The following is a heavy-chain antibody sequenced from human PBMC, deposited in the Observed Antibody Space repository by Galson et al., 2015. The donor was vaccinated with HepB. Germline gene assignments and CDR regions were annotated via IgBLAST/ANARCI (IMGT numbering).Heavy chain of an antibody. CDR3: ARESPRYSGLSPYYFDY. V-gene: IGHV3-21*01. CDR1: GFTFSSYS. CDR2: ISSSSSYI. D-gene: IGHD5-12*01. Sequence: SLRLSCAASGFTFSSYSMNWVRQAPGKGLEWVSSISSSSSYIYYADSVKGRFTISRDNAKNSLYLQMNSLRAEDTAVYYCARESPRYSGLSPYYFDYWGQGTLVTVSS. J-gene: IGHJ4*02.